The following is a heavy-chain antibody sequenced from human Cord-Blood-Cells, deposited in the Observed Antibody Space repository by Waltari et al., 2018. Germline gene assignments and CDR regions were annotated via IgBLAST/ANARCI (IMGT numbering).Heavy chain of an antibody. Sequence: QVQLVQSGAEVKKPGSSVKVSCKASGGTFSSYAISWVRQAPGQGLEWMGGIVPILGIANYAQKFQGRVTITADESTSTAYMELSSLRSEDTAVYYCARDLGYCSSTSCYDYWGQGTLVTVSS. CDR1: GGTFSSYA. CDR2: IVPILGIA. D-gene: IGHD2-2*01. J-gene: IGHJ4*02. V-gene: IGHV1-69*04. CDR3: ARDLGYCSSTSCYDY.